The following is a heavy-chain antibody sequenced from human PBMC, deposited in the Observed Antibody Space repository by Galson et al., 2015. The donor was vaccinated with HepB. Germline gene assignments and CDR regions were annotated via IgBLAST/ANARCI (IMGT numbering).Heavy chain of an antibody. CDR3: ARVYDGDDAGEDYGMDV. CDR2: IKQDASEK. CDR1: GFSFSGSW. J-gene: IGHJ6*02. V-gene: IGHV3-7*03. D-gene: IGHD4-17*01. Sequence: SLRLSCAASGFSFSGSWMSWVRQAPGKGLEWVANIKQDASEKYYVDSVKGRFAIPRDNAKTSLYLQMNSLGAEDTAVYYCARVYDGDDAGEDYGMDVWGPGATVTVSS.